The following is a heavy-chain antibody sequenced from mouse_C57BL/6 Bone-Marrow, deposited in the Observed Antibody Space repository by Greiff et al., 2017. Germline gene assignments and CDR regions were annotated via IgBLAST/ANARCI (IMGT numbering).Heavy chain of an antibody. J-gene: IGHJ4*01. V-gene: IGHV5-6*01. D-gene: IGHD1-1*01. CDR2: ISSGGSYT. CDR1: GFTFSSYG. Sequence: EVKLMESGGDLVKPGGSLKLSCAASGFTFSSYGMSWVRQTPDKRLEWVATISSGGSYTYYPDSVKGRFTISRDNAKSTLYLQMSSLKSEDTAMYYGARHGGLLFMDYWGQGTSVTVSS. CDR3: ARHGGLLFMDY.